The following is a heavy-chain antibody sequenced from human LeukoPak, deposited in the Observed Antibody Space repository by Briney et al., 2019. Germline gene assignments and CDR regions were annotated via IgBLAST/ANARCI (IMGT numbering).Heavy chain of an antibody. J-gene: IGHJ4*02. CDR3: XRSGGLWLLTYYFDY. CDR2: IYYSGST. CDR1: GGSISSSSYY. V-gene: IGHV4-39*07. Sequence: SETLSLTCTVSGGSISSSSYYWGWIRQPPGKGLEWIGSIYYSGSTYYNPSLKSRVTISVDTSKNQLSLKLSSVTAADTAVYXXXRSGGLWLLTYYFDYWGQGTLVTVSS. D-gene: IGHD3-22*01.